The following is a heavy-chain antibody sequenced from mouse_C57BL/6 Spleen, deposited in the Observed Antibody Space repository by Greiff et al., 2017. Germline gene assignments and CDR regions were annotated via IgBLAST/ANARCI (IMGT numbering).Heavy chain of an antibody. Sequence: VQLQQSGAELVKPGASVKISCKASGYAFSSYWMNWVKQRPGKGLEWIGQIYPGDGDTNYNGKFKGKATLTADKSSSTAYMQLSSLTSEDSAVYFCARETHRRTYFDVWGTGTTVTVSS. CDR2: IYPGDGDT. D-gene: IGHD2-14*01. V-gene: IGHV1-80*01. J-gene: IGHJ1*03. CDR3: ARETHRRTYFDV. CDR1: GYAFSSYW.